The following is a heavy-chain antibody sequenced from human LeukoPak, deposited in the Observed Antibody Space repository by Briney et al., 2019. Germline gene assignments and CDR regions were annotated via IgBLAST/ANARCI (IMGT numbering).Heavy chain of an antibody. J-gene: IGHJ4*02. CDR2: INSGGSGT. Sequence: GGSLRLSCAASGFTFSTYWMHWVRQAPGKGLVWVSRINSGGSGTTYADSVKGRFTISRDNAKNTLYLQMNSLRAEDTAVYYCARDESGWFDYWGRGTLVTVSS. D-gene: IGHD6-19*01. CDR1: GFTFSTYW. V-gene: IGHV3-74*01. CDR3: ARDESGWFDY.